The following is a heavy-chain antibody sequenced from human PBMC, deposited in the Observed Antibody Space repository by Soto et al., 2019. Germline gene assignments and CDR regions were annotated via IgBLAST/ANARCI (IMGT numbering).Heavy chain of an antibody. Sequence: SETLSLTCTVSGGSISSGDYSWSWVRQSPRKGQEWIGEINHSGSTKYNQTLKRRVTISVDTSNNKISMKLTSVPAADTAVYYCARRSSGYFWYFDYWGQGPLGTVSS. CDR2: INHSGST. CDR1: GGSISSGDYS. D-gene: IGHD3-22*01. CDR3: ARRSSGYFWYFDY. V-gene: IGHV4-39*07. J-gene: IGHJ4*02.